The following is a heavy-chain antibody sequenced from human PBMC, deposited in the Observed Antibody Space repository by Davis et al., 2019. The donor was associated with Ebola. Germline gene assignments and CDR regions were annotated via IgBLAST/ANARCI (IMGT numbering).Heavy chain of an antibody. CDR2: INHSGST. Sequence: MPSETLSLTCAVYGGSFSGYYWSWIRQPPGKGLEWIGEINHSGSTNYNPSLKSRVTISVDTSKNQFSLKLSSVTAADTAVYYCARERYFDWLPRYYFDYWGQGTLVTASS. J-gene: IGHJ4*02. CDR1: GGSFSGYY. CDR3: ARERYFDWLPRYYFDY. D-gene: IGHD3-9*01. V-gene: IGHV4-34*01.